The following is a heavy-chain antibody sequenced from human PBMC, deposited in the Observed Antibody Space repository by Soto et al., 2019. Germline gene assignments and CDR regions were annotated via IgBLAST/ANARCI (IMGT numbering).Heavy chain of an antibody. J-gene: IGHJ6*02. D-gene: IGHD3-22*01. CDR2: ISSSSSTI. CDR3: ARDYYESSGYYYSKNYYYYGMDV. V-gene: IGHV3-48*02. Sequence: GGSLRLSCAASGFTFSSYSMNWVRQAPGKGLEWVSYISSSSSTIYYADSVKGRFTITRDNAKNSLYLQMNSLRDEDTAVYYCARDYYESSGYYYSKNYYYYGMDVWGQGTTVTVSS. CDR1: GFTFSSYS.